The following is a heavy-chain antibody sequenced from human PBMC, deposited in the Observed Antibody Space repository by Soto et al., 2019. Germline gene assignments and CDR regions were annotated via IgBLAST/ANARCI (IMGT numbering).Heavy chain of an antibody. D-gene: IGHD3-10*01. J-gene: IGHJ6*03. V-gene: IGHV3-53*04. CDR1: GFTVSSNY. CDR3: ARSPTMVRQNYYYYMDV. CDR2: IYSGGST. Sequence: GGSLRLSCAASGFTVSSNYMSWVRQAPGKGLEWVSVIYSGGSTYYADSVKGRFTISRHNSKNTLYLQMNSLRAEDTAVYYCARSPTMVRQNYYYYMDVWGKGTTVTVSS.